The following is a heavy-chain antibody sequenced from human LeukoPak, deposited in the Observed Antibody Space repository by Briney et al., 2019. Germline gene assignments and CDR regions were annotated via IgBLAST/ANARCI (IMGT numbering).Heavy chain of an antibody. CDR3: ARSSSWSYFDY. V-gene: IGHV3-23*01. J-gene: IGHJ4*02. CDR2: ISGSGGST. Sequence: GGSLRLSCAASGFTFSSYAMSWVRQAPGKGLEWVSAISGSGGSTYYADSVKGRFTISRDNAKNSLYLQMNSLRAEDTAVYYCARSSSWSYFDYWGQGTLVTVSS. CDR1: GFTFSSYA. D-gene: IGHD6-13*01.